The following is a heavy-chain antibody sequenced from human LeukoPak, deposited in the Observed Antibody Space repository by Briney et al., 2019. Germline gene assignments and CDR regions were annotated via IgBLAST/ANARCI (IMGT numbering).Heavy chain of an antibody. V-gene: IGHV3-7*01. CDR3: PRQNCADAHDG. Sequence: AESLTLSCAVYGFTFSSYYMSWVRQPPGKGLEWVANIKQDGSEKYYLDFMRGRSTISIHTANNSLYLQTNRQRADTTAVYLCPRQNCADAHDGRGQVALVTVSS. CDR2: IKQDGSEK. D-gene: IGHD2-8*01. J-gene: IGHJ4*02. CDR1: GFTFSSYY.